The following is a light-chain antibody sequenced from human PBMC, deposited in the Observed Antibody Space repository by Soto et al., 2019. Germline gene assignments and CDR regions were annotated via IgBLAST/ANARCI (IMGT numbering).Light chain of an antibody. CDR2: EVT. Sequence: QSVLTQPPSASGSPGQSVTISCTGTSSDVGGYDYVSWYQQHTGKAPKLMIYEVTIRPSGVSDRFSGSKSGNTASLTGSGLQAEDEADYYCSSYTGGNPAYVFGTGTKLTVL. CDR1: SSDVGGYDY. V-gene: IGLV2-8*01. J-gene: IGLJ1*01. CDR3: SSYTGGNPAYV.